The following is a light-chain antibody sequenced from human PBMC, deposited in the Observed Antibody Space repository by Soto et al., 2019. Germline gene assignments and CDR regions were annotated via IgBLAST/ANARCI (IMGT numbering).Light chain of an antibody. CDR3: QQYGSSPRT. Sequence: EIVLTQSPGTLSLSPGERATLSCRASQSVSSSYLAWYQQTPGQAPRLLIYGASSRATGIPDRFSGSGSGTDFTLTISRLEPEAVAVYYCQQYGSSPRTCGQGTKVEIK. CDR2: GAS. V-gene: IGKV3-20*01. CDR1: QSVSSSY. J-gene: IGKJ1*01.